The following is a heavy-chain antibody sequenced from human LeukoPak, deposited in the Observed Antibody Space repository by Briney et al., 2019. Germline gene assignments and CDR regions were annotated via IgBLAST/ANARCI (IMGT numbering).Heavy chain of an antibody. CDR2: IVHTGTT. CDR1: GGSFSGLY. Sequence: PSETLSLTCAVSGGSFSGLYWSWIRQPPGKGLEWIGEIVHTGTTNYNPSLKCRVIISIDTSKKQFSLRLNSVTAADTAVYYCARIGVGGWYRNDAFDIWGQGTMVTVSS. D-gene: IGHD6-19*01. V-gene: IGHV4-34*12. CDR3: ARIGVGGWYRNDAFDI. J-gene: IGHJ3*02.